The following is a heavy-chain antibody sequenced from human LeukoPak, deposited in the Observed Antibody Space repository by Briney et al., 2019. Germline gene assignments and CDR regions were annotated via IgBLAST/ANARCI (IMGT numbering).Heavy chain of an antibody. J-gene: IGHJ6*03. V-gene: IGHV3-23*01. CDR2: ISGSGGST. D-gene: IGHD6-6*01. CDR1: GFTFSSYA. CDR3: ARVGTYSSSGYYYYMDV. Sequence: GGSLRLSCAASGFTFSSYAMSWVRQAPGKGLEWVSAISGSGGSTYYADSVKGRFTISRDNAKNSLYLQMNSLRAEDTALYYCARVGTYSSSGYYYYMDVWGKGTTVTVSS.